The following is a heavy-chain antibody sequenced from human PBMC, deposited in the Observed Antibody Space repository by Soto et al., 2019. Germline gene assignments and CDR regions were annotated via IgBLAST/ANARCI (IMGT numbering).Heavy chain of an antibody. J-gene: IGHJ4*02. V-gene: IGHV4-59*01. Sequence: QVQLQESGPGLVKPSETLSLTCSVSGASISPYYWSWIRQPPGKELEWIGYIYYTGSTTYNPSLKRRVTMSVDTSKNHFSLNLSAVTAADTAVYYCARGHMVVRQAYLFDYWGQGILVNVFS. CDR3: ARGHMVVRQAYLFDY. D-gene: IGHD2-2*01. CDR2: IYYTGST. CDR1: GASISPYY.